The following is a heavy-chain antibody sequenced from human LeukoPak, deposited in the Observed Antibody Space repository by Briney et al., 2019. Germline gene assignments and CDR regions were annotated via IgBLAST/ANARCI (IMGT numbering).Heavy chain of an antibody. CDR1: GGSISSSSYY. V-gene: IGHV4-39*01. J-gene: IGHJ4*02. D-gene: IGHD2-2*02. CDR2: IYYSGST. CDR3: ARLDCSSTSCYIDY. Sequence: PSETLSLTCTVSGGSISSSSYYWGWIRQPPGKGLEWIGSIYYSGSTYYNPSLKSRVTISVDTSKNQFSLKLSSVTAADTAVYYCARLDCSSTSCYIDYWGQGTLVTVSS.